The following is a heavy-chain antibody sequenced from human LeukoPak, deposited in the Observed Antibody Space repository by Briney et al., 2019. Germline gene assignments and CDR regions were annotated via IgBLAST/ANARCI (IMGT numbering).Heavy chain of an antibody. CDR3: ARGHLISASFDY. J-gene: IGHJ4*02. CDR2: INPNSGGT. V-gene: IGHV1-2*02. Sequence: ASVKVSCKASGYXFTGYYMHWVRQAPGQGLEWLGWINPNSGGTNYAQKFQGRVTMTRDTSISTAYMELSRLRSDDTAMYYCARGHLISASFDYWGQGTQVTVSS. D-gene: IGHD3-16*01. CDR1: GYXFTGYY.